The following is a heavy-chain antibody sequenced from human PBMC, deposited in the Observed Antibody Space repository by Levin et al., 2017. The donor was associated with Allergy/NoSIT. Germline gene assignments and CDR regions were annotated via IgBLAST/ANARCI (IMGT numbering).Heavy chain of an antibody. V-gene: IGHV3-53*01. CDR3: ARWSGSSLDY. CDR1: GLTVNNNY. D-gene: IGHD6-13*01. J-gene: IGHJ4*02. CDR2: IHRGGNT. Sequence: GGSLRLSCAASGLTVNNNYMSWVRQAPGKGLEWVSVIHRGGNTYYADSGKGRFTISRDNSKNTLNLQMNSLRAEDTAVYYCARWSGSSLDYWGQGTLVTVSS.